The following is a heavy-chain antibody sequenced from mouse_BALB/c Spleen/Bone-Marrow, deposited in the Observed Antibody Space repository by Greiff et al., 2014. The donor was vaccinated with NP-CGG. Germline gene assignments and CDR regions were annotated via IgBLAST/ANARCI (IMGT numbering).Heavy chain of an antibody. D-gene: IGHD4-1*02. J-gene: IGHJ4*01. Sequence: VQLKQSGPELVKPGASVKMSCKASGYTFTSYVMHWVKQKPGQGLEWIGYINPYNDGTKYNEKFKGKATLTSDKSSSTAYMELSTLTSEDSAVYSCASHNWDYAMDYWGQGTSVTVSS. CDR1: GYTFTSYV. V-gene: IGHV1-14*01. CDR2: INPYNDGT. CDR3: ASHNWDYAMDY.